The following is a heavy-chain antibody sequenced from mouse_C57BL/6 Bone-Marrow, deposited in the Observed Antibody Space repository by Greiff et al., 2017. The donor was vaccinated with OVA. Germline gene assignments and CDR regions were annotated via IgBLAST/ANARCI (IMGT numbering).Heavy chain of an antibody. CDR2: IYPRSGNT. V-gene: IGHV1-81*01. Sequence: VQLQESGAELARPGASVKLSCKASGYTFTSYGISWVKQRTGQGPEWIGEIYPRSGNTYYNEKFKGKATLTADKSSSTAYMELRSLTSEDSAVYFCARLGTAMDYWGQGTSVTVSS. CDR1: GYTFTSYG. CDR3: ARLGTAMDY. J-gene: IGHJ4*01. D-gene: IGHD4-1*01.